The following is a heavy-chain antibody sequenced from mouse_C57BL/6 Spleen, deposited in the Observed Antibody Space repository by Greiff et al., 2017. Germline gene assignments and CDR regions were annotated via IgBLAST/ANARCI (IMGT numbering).Heavy chain of an antibody. V-gene: IGHV1-26*01. CDR2: INPNNGGT. J-gene: IGHJ1*03. CDR3: ARSRGVGYDEDLYFDV. Sequence: VQLQQSGPELVKPGASVKISCKASGYTFTDYYMNWVKQSHGKSLEWIGDINPNNGGTSYNQKFKGKATLTVDKSSSTAYMELRSLTCEDSAVYYGARSRGVGYDEDLYFDVWGTGTTVTVSS. D-gene: IGHD2-2*01. CDR1: GYTFTDYY.